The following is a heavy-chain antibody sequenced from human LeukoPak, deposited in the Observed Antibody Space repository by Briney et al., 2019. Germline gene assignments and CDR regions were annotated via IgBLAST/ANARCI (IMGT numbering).Heavy chain of an antibody. D-gene: IGHD5-18*01. J-gene: IGHJ4*02. CDR1: GASVSSGSYY. CDR2: IYYSGST. Sequence: SETLSLTCTVSGASVSSGSYYWSWIRQPPGKGLEWIGYIYYSGSTNYNPSLKSRVTISVDTSKSQFSLKLSSVTAADTAVYYCARGSRGYSYGWGQGTLVTVSS. CDR3: ARGSRGYSYG. V-gene: IGHV4-61*01.